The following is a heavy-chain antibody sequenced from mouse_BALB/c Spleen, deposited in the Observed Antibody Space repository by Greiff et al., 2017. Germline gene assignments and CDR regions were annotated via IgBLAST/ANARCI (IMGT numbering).Heavy chain of an antibody. J-gene: IGHJ4*01. D-gene: IGHD2-3*01. CDR2: IYPGDGDT. V-gene: IGHV1-82*01. CDR3: ARDGYRAMDY. Sequence: QVQLQQSGPELVKPGASVKISCKASGYAFSSSWMNWVKQRPGQGLEWIGRIYPGDGDTNYNGKFKGKATLTADKSSSTAYMQLSSLTSVDSAVYFCARDGYRAMDYWGQGTSVTVSS. CDR1: GYAFSSSW.